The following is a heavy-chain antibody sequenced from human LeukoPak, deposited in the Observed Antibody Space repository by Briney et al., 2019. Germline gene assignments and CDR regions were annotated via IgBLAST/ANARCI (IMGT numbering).Heavy chain of an antibody. J-gene: IGHJ5*02. CDR1: GGFVFSGTYH. CDR2: VYFDGGR. CDR3: TRDHYYDGRGRFAP. Sequence: SETLSLTCSVSGGFVFSGTYHWGWIRQPPGKGLVWIGSVYFDGGRHYKPSLQSRVTISVDTSKNQFSLRLSSVTAADTALYCRTRDHYYDGRGRFAPGGQGTLVTVSS. D-gene: IGHD3-16*01. V-gene: IGHV4-39*07.